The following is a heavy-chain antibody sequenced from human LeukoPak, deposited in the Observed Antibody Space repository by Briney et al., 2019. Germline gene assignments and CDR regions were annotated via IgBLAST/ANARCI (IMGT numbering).Heavy chain of an antibody. Sequence: PSETLSLTCTVSGGSISSYYWSWIRQPPGKGLEWIGYIYYSGSTNYNPSLKSRVTISVDTSKNQFSLKLSSVTAADTAAYYCASGGSSSWYYFDYWGQGTLVTVSS. J-gene: IGHJ4*02. D-gene: IGHD6-13*01. CDR2: IYYSGST. CDR1: GGSISSYY. CDR3: ASGGSSSWYYFDY. V-gene: IGHV4-59*08.